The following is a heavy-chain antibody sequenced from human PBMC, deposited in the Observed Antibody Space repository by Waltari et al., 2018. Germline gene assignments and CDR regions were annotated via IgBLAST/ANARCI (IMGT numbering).Heavy chain of an antibody. Sequence: QVQLQQWGAGLLKPSETLSLTCAVYGGSFGVYYWNWIRQPPGKGLEWIGEINRSGSTNYNPSLKSRVTISLDTSKNHFSLKLSSVTAADTAVYYCARADRGPRSGSSATPAWGPWGQGTLVTVSS. CDR3: ARADRGPRSGSSATPAWGP. CDR1: GGSFGVYY. D-gene: IGHD1-26*01. V-gene: IGHV4-34*01. CDR2: INRSGST. J-gene: IGHJ5*02.